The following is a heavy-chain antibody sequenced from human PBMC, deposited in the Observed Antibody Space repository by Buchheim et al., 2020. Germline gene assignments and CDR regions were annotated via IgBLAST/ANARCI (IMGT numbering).Heavy chain of an antibody. D-gene: IGHD6-13*01. CDR2: IKSKTDGGTT. V-gene: IGHV3-15*07. J-gene: IGHJ4*02. CDR1: GFTFSNAW. CDR3: TTDPGVLSIAAAGTVCV. Sequence: EVQLVESGGGLVKPGGSLRLSCAASGFTFSNAWMNWVRQAPGKGLEWVGRIKSKTDGGTTDYAAPVKGRFTIPRDDSKNPLYLQMNSLKTEDTAVYYCTTDPGVLSIAAAGTVCVWGQGTL.